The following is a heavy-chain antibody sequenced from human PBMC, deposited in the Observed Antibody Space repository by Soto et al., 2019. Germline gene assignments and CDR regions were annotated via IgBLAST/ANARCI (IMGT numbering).Heavy chain of an antibody. Sequence: HPGGSLRLSCSVSGFTFSSHWMHWVRQAPGKGLVWVSRISTDGSRTTYADSVKGRVTISRDNAKNTLYLDMSSLRAEDTAVYYCARDMLGPRAFDYWGQGTLVTVSS. V-gene: IGHV3-74*01. J-gene: IGHJ4*02. CDR1: GFTFSSHW. CDR2: ISTDGSRT. CDR3: ARDMLGPRAFDY. D-gene: IGHD3-10*02.